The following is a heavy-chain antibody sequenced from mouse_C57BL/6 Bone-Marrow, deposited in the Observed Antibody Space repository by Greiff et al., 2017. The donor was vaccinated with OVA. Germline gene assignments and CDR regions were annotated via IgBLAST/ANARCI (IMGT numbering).Heavy chain of an antibody. D-gene: IGHD3-2*02. CDR3: ARVLRDSSGIYFDY. V-gene: IGHV2-9-1*01. Sequence: VMLVESGPGLVAPSQSLSITCTVSGFSLTSYAISWVRQPPGKGLEWLGVIWTGGGTNYNSALKSRLSISKDNSKRQVFLKMNSLQTDDTARYYCARVLRDSSGIYFDYWGQGTTLTVSS. J-gene: IGHJ2*01. CDR1: GFSLTSYA. CDR2: IWTGGGT.